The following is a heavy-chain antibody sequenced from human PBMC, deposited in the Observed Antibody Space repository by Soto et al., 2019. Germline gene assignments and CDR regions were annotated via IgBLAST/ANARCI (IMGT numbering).Heavy chain of an antibody. CDR1: GGSISSSSYY. CDR3: AGEGDYGEAAVYNWFDP. J-gene: IGHJ5*02. V-gene: IGHV4-39*02. CDR2: INYSGST. Sequence: SETLSLTCTVSGGSISSSSYYWGWIRQPPGKGLEWIGSINYSGSTYSNPSNNSRATLSVNTSKNLFSLKLSPVTAADTAVYYCAGEGDYGEAAVYNWFDPWGQGTLVTVSS. D-gene: IGHD4-17*01.